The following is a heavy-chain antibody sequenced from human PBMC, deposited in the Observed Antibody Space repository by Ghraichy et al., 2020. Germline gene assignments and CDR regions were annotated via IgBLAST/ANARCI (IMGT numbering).Heavy chain of an antibody. V-gene: IGHV3-11*01. CDR1: GLTFSAHY. Sequence: GGSLRLSCAASGLTFSAHYMSWIRQAPGKGLEWTSYISSNGGTIYYADSVKGRFTISRDNAKKLLYLQMNSLRVDDTAVYYCARDLCDWGLPDIAAAGDESFDSRGQGTTLTVPS. J-gene: IGHJ3*02. CDR2: ISSNGGTI. D-gene: IGHD6-13*01. CDR3: ARDLCDWGLPDIAAAGDESFDS.